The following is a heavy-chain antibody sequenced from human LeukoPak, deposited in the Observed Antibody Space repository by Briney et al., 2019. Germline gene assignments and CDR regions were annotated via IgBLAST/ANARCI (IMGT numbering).Heavy chain of an antibody. J-gene: IGHJ4*02. CDR2: ISGSGTGT. Sequence: GGSLRLSCAASGFTFSSYAMNWVRQVPGKGLEWVSGISGSGTGTYYADSVKGRFTISRDNSKNTLFLQMNSLRAEDTAVYYCVKGSLYSSGCYDYWGQGTLVSVSA. CDR3: VKGSLYSSGCYDY. CDR1: GFTFSSYA. D-gene: IGHD6-19*01. V-gene: IGHV3-23*01.